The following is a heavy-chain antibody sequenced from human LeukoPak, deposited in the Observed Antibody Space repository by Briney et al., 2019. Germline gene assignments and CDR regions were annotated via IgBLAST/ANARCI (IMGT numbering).Heavy chain of an antibody. Sequence: GGSLRLSCAASGFTFSSYWMHWVRQAPGKGLVWVSRINSDGSSTSYADSVKGRFTISRDNAKNTLYLQMNSLRAEDTAVYYCARVQTYYYDSSGYYYDYWGQGTLVTVSS. J-gene: IGHJ4*02. CDR1: GFTFSSYW. CDR2: INSDGSST. V-gene: IGHV3-74*01. D-gene: IGHD3-22*01. CDR3: ARVQTYYYDSSGYYYDY.